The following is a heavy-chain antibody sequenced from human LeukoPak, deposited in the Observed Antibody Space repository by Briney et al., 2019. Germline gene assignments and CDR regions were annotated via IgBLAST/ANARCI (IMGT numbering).Heavy chain of an antibody. J-gene: IGHJ3*02. Sequence: GGSLRLSCAASGFTVSNNYMTWVRQAPGKGLEWVSVIYKIGNTFYADFVKGRFTISRDNFKNTLYLQMDSLRAEDTALYYCARGLVVGGTGVWAFDIWGQGTMVTVSS. D-gene: IGHD1-26*01. CDR1: GFTVSNNY. CDR2: IYKIGNT. CDR3: ARGLVVGGTGVWAFDI. V-gene: IGHV3-66*01.